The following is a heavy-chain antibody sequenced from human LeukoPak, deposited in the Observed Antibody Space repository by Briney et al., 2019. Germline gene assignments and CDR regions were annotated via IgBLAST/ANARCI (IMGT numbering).Heavy chain of an antibody. V-gene: IGHV3-43*01. CDR2: ITWNGGST. Sequence: GGSLRLSCAASGFSFDDYTMHWVRQAPGKGLDWVSLITWNGGSTFYADSVKGRFSISRDNNKNSLNLQMNSLTTEDGALYYCVKERLRYFDYWGQGTLVTVSS. CDR3: VKERLRYFDY. CDR1: GFSFDDYT. J-gene: IGHJ4*02.